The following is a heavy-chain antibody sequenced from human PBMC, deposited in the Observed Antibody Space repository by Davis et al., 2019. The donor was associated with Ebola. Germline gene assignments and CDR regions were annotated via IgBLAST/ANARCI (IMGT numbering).Heavy chain of an antibody. D-gene: IGHD3-3*01. V-gene: IGHV3-30*04. CDR2: VSHSERER. CDR3: ARAGFDEVLDY. CDR1: GFIFRTSA. J-gene: IGHJ4*02. Sequence: PGGSLRLSCAASGFIFRTSAMHWVRQAPGKGLEWVAVVSHSERERFYADSVKGRFTISRDNSENTLYLQMNSLTADDTSVYYCARAGFDEVLDYWGQGTPVTVSS.